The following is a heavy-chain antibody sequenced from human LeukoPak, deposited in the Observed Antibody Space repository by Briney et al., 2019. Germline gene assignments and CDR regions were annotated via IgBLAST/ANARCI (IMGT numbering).Heavy chain of an antibody. CDR1: GFTFSSYA. Sequence: PGGSLRLSCAASGFTFSSYAMSWVRQAPGKGLEWVSAISGSGGSTYYADSVEGRFTIFRDTSKNMLYLQMNNLRAEDTAVYYCAKDILRWSFDYWGQGTLVTVSS. J-gene: IGHJ4*02. V-gene: IGHV3-23*01. CDR2: ISGSGGST. D-gene: IGHD4-23*01. CDR3: AKDILRWSFDY.